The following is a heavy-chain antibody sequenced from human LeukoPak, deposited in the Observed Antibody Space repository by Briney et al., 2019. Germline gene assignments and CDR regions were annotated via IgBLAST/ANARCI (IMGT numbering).Heavy chain of an antibody. CDR2: ISGSGGST. D-gene: IGHD4-17*01. CDR1: GFTFSSYA. V-gene: IGHV3-23*01. J-gene: IGHJ4*02. Sequence: RTGGSLRLSCAASGFTFSSYAMSWVRQAPGKGLEWVSGISGSGGSTYYADSVKGRFTVSRDNSKSTLYLQVNSLTADDTAVYYCAKPDYGDYELPGPSFDYWGQGTLVTVSS. CDR3: AKPDYGDYELPGPSFDY.